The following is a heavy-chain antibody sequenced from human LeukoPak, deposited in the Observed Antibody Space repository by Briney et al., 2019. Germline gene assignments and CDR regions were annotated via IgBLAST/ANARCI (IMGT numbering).Heavy chain of an antibody. D-gene: IGHD3-22*01. CDR3: AGSRGLGDY. V-gene: IGHV4-59*08. CDR2: IYYSGST. CDR1: GGSISSYY. Sequence: SETLSLTCTVSGGSISSYYRSWIRQPPGKGLEWIGYIYYSGSTNYNPSLKSRVTISVDTSKNQFSLKLSSVTAADTAVYYCAGSRGLGDYWGQGTLVTVSS. J-gene: IGHJ4*02.